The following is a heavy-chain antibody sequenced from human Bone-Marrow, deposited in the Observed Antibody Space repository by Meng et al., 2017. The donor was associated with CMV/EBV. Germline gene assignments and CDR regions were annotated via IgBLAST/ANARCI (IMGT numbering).Heavy chain of an antibody. J-gene: IGHJ6*02. CDR3: ARSLGATVDV. V-gene: IGHV4-59*11. CDR2: IYHSGTT. Sequence: SETLSLTCTVSGGPITTHYWSWIRQPPGKGLQWIGYIYHSGTTSYHPSLRSRVTISLDRSKNQFSLKLSSLTAADTAVYYCARSLGATVDVWGQGTTVTVSS. D-gene: IGHD1-26*01. CDR1: GGPITTHY.